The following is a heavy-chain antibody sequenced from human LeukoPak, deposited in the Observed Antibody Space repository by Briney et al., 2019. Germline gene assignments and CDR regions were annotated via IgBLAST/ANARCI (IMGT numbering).Heavy chain of an antibody. CDR2: IISSSSYI. Sequence: GGSLRLSCAASGFTFSSYSMNWVRQAPGKGLEWVSSIISSSSYIYYADSVKGRFTISRDNAKNSLYLQMNSLRAEDTAVYYCARDQGGFSGYDSWGQGTLVTVSS. J-gene: IGHJ4*02. D-gene: IGHD5-12*01. CDR1: GFTFSSYS. V-gene: IGHV3-21*01. CDR3: ARDQGGFSGYDS.